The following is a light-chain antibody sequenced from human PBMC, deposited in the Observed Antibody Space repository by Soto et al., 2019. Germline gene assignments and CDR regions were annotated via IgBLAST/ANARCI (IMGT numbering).Light chain of an antibody. J-gene: IGKJ1*01. CDR2: GAS. CDR1: QSVSIL. Sequence: EIGMTQSPATLSGSTGERATLSCRASQSVSILLAWYQQKPGQAPRLLIHGASTRATDTPVRFSGSGSGTEFTLTISSLQSGDFAVYYCQQFNNWPRTFGQGTKVDIK. V-gene: IGKV3-15*01. CDR3: QQFNNWPRT.